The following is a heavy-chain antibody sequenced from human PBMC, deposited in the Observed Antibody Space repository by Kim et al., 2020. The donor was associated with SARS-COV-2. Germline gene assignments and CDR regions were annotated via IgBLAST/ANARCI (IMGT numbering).Heavy chain of an antibody. CDR3: ARGGYMSEDV. J-gene: IGHJ6*02. CDR2: IKEDGTEK. CDR1: GFTFSSYW. Sequence: GGSLRLSCAASGFTFSSYWMSWVRQAPGKGLEWVARIKEDGTEKYYVDSVKGRFTISRDNTKNSLYLQMNSLRAEDTAVYNCARGGYMSEDVWGQETTV. V-gene: IGHV3-7*03. D-gene: IGHD6-13*01.